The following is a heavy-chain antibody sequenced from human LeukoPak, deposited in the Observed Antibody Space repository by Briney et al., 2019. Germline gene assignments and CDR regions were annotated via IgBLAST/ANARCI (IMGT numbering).Heavy chain of an antibody. CDR2: INPNSGGT. CDR1: GYTFTGYY. Sequence: ASVKVSCKASGYTFTGYYMHWVRQAPGQGLEWVGWINPNSGGTNYAQKFQGRVTMTRDTSISTAYMELSRLRSDDTAVYYCARGYCSSTSCSWYNWFDPWGQGTLVTVSS. J-gene: IGHJ5*02. V-gene: IGHV1-2*02. D-gene: IGHD2-2*01. CDR3: ARGYCSSTSCSWYNWFDP.